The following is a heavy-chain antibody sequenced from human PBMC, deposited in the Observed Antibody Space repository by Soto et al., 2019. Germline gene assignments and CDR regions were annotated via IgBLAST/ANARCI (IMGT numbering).Heavy chain of an antibody. Sequence: PGGSLRLSCVASGYTFSEYSMNWVRQATGRGLERVSYFGTSRKYIFYADFVRGRFTISRDDGRNSLYLQLNSLRDEDTAVNYCVRDRDWAFNICGQGTMVTVTS. CDR3: VRDRDWAFNI. V-gene: IGHV3-48*02. J-gene: IGHJ3*02. CDR2: FGTSRKYI. D-gene: IGHD3-9*01. CDR1: GYTFSEYS.